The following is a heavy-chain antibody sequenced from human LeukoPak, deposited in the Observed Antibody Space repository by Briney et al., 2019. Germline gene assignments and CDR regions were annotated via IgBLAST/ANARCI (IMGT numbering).Heavy chain of an antibody. CDR2: INHSGST. CDR1: GGSFSGYY. V-gene: IGHV4-34*01. Sequence: SETLSLTCAVYGGSFSGYYWSWIRQPPGKGLEWIGEINHSGSTNYNPSLKSRVTISVDTSKNQFSLKLRSVTAADTAVYYCARRARTGSHTKGGFDYWGRGTLVTVSS. D-gene: IGHD1-26*01. CDR3: ARRARTGSHTKGGFDY. J-gene: IGHJ4*02.